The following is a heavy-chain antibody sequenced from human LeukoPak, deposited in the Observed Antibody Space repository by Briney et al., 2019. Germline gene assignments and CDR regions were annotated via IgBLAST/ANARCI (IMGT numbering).Heavy chain of an antibody. J-gene: IGHJ6*02. CDR2: IYYTGST. Sequence: PSETLSLTCTVSGGSISSSNYYWGWIRQPPGEGLEWIGSIYYTGSTYYNPSLKSRITISVDTSKNQFSLKLSSLTAADTAVYYCARVVCSGGACSPLVPHYYRMDVWGQGTTVTVSS. V-gene: IGHV4-39*07. CDR3: ARVVCSGGACSPLVPHYYRMDV. D-gene: IGHD2-15*01. CDR1: GGSISSSNYY.